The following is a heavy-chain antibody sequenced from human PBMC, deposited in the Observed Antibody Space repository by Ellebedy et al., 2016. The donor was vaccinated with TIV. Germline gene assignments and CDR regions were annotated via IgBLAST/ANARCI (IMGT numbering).Heavy chain of an antibody. D-gene: IGHD1-20*01. CDR3: ARGITGPYYYYYYGMDV. CDR2: IWYDGSNK. Sequence: GESLKISXAASGFTFSSYGMHWVRQAPGKGLEWVAVIWYDGSNKYYADSVKGRFTISRDNSKNTLYLQMNSLRAEDTAVYYCARGITGPYYYYYYGMDVWGQGTTVTVSS. J-gene: IGHJ6*02. V-gene: IGHV3-33*01. CDR1: GFTFSSYG.